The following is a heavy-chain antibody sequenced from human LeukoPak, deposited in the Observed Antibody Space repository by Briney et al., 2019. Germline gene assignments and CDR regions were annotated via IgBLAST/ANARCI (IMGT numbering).Heavy chain of an antibody. D-gene: IGHD6-13*01. V-gene: IGHV3-30*02. CDR2: IRYDGSNK. J-gene: IGHJ5*02. CDR3: ARDKAAAGRGWFDP. Sequence: TGGSLRLSCAASGFTFSSYGMHWVRQAPGEGLEWVAFIRYDGSNKYYADSVKGRFTISRDNSKNTLYLQMNSLRAEDMAVYYCARDKAAAGRGWFDPWGQGTLVTVSS. CDR1: GFTFSSYG.